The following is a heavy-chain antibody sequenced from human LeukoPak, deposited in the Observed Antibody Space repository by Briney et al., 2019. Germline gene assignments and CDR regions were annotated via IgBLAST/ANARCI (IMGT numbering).Heavy chain of an antibody. V-gene: IGHV4-31*03. D-gene: IGHD5-18*01. Sequence: PSETLSLTCSVSGGFIISYGYYWTWIRQYPGKGLEWIGNIFYNGTTYYNPSFKGRVTVSGDTSKNQFSLNLNSLTAADTAVYYCARDRMDTALAFFFDYWGQGTLVTVSS. CDR3: ARDRMDTALAFFFDY. CDR2: IFYNGTT. J-gene: IGHJ4*02. CDR1: GGFIISYGYY.